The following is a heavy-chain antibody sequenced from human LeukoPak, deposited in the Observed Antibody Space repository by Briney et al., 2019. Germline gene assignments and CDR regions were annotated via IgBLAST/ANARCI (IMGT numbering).Heavy chain of an antibody. D-gene: IGHD3-22*01. Sequence: SVKVSCKASGGTFSSYAISWVRQAPGQGLEWMGRIIPILGIANYAQKFQGRVTITADKSTSTAYMELSSLRSEDTAVYYCARVSGSSGYGNWYFDLWGRGTLVTVSS. V-gene: IGHV1-69*04. CDR1: GGTFSSYA. J-gene: IGHJ2*01. CDR2: IIPILGIA. CDR3: ARVSGSSGYGNWYFDL.